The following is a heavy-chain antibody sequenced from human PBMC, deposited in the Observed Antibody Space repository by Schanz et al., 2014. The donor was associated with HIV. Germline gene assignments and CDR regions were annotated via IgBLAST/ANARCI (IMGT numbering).Heavy chain of an antibody. J-gene: IGHJ4*02. Sequence: EVQLLESGGGLVQPGGSLRLSCAASGFTFSTYAMTWVRQAPGKGLEWVSVISGSGGSTSYADSVKGRFTISRDNSKTTLYLQMNSLRAEDTAVYYCAKGQKGIVRGDIDYWGQGTLVTVSS. CDR3: AKGQKGIVRGDIDY. CDR1: GFTFSTYA. D-gene: IGHD3-10*01. CDR2: ISGSGGST. V-gene: IGHV3-23*01.